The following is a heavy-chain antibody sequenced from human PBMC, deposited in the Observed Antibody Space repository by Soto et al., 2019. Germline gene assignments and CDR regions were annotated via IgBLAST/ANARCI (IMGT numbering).Heavy chain of an antibody. CDR3: AREGAYYDILTGFRSLYYFDY. J-gene: IGHJ4*02. D-gene: IGHD3-9*01. CDR1: GGTFSSYA. CDR2: IIPIFGTA. V-gene: IGHV1-69*01. Sequence: QVQLVQSGAEVKKPGSSVKVSCKASGGTFSSYAISWVRQAPGQGLEWMGGIIPIFGTANYAQKFRGRVTITADESTSTAYMELSSLRSEDTAVYYCAREGAYYDILTGFRSLYYFDYWGQGTLVTVSS.